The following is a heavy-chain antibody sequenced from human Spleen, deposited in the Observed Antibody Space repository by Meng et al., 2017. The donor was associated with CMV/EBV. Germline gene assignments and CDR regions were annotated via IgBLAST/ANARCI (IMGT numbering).Heavy chain of an antibody. CDR1: EFTFSSYW. Sequence: GGSLRLSCAASEFTFSSYWMHWVRQAPGKGLVWVSRISSDGSSTSYADSVKGRFTISRDNAKNTLYLQMSSLRAEDTAVYYCARGRGDYDLWSGYYHYFYGLDVWGQGTTVTVSS. J-gene: IGHJ6*02. D-gene: IGHD3-3*01. CDR3: ARGRGDYDLWSGYYHYFYGLDV. V-gene: IGHV3-74*01. CDR2: ISSDGSST.